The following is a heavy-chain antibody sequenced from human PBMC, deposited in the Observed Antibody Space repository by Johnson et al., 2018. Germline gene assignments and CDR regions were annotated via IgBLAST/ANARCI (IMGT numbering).Heavy chain of an antibody. D-gene: IGHD4-23*01. CDR1: GFTFSSYA. Sequence: VQLVESGGGLVQPGGSLRLSCAASGFTFSSYAMSWVRQAPGKGLEWVSVFSDSGGSTSYADSVKGRFTIPRDNSKNPLYLQMKSLKAEDKAVYYCARDRTGGKGGLDALDIWGQGTMVTVSS. V-gene: IGHV3-23*04. J-gene: IGHJ3*02. CDR3: ARDRTGGKGGLDALDI. CDR2: FSDSGGST.